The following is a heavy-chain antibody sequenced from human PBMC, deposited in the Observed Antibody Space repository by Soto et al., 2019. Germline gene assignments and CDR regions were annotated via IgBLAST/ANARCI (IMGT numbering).Heavy chain of an antibody. J-gene: IGHJ3*02. Sequence: EVQLVESGGGLVKPGGSLRLSCAASGFTFSSYSMNWVRQAPGKGLEWVSSISSSSSYIYYADSVKGRFTISRDNAKNSLYLQMNSLRAEDTAVYYCARAPGYCSGGSRLEGAFDIWGQGTMVTVSS. CDR1: GFTFSSYS. D-gene: IGHD2-15*01. CDR2: ISSSSSYI. CDR3: ARAPGYCSGGSRLEGAFDI. V-gene: IGHV3-21*01.